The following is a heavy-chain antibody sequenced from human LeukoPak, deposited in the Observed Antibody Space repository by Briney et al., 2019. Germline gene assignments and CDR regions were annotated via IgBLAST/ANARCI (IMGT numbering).Heavy chain of an antibody. J-gene: IGHJ4*02. D-gene: IGHD3-16*01. Sequence: ASVKVSCKASGYTFTSYYMHWVRQAPGQGLEWMGIINPSGGSTSYAQKFQGGVTMTRDTSTSTVYMELSSLRSEDTAVYYCARDLGGMITFGGVLTPWYFDYWGQGTLVTVSS. CDR1: GYTFTSYY. CDR2: INPSGGST. V-gene: IGHV1-46*01. CDR3: ARDLGGMITFGGVLTPWYFDY.